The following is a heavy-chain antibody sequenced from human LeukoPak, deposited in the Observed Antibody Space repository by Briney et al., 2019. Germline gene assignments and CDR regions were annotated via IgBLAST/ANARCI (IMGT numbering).Heavy chain of an antibody. CDR1: GFTFSNYA. CDR2: ISGSGGTI. Sequence: KPGGSLRVSCAASGFTFSNYAINWVRQAPGKGLEWVSVISGSGGTIYYADSVKGRFTISRDHSKNTLYLQMNSLRAEDTVVYYCASGVVITTWDLCYFDNWGQGTLVTVSS. V-gene: IGHV3-23*01. D-gene: IGHD3-22*01. CDR3: ASGVVITTWDLCYFDN. J-gene: IGHJ4*02.